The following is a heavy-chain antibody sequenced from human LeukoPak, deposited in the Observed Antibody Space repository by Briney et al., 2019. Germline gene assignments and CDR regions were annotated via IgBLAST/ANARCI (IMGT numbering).Heavy chain of an antibody. CDR2: IYYSGST. D-gene: IGHD3-22*01. CDR1: GGSISSYY. V-gene: IGHV4-59*01. J-gene: IGHJ6*02. Sequence: SQTLSLTCTVSGGSISSYYWSWIRQPPGKGLEWIRYIYYSGSTNYNPSLKSRVTISVDTSKNQFSLKLSSVTAADTAVYYCARDTYYYDSSGYSPFYYYYGMDVWGQGTTVTVSS. CDR3: ARDTYYYDSSGYSPFYYYYGMDV.